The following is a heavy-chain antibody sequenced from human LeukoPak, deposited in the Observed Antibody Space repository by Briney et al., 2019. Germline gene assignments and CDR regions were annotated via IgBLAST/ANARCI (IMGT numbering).Heavy chain of an antibody. CDR1: GFIFNTYG. CDR2: IWYDGSNK. Sequence: GTSLRLSCAASGFIFNTYGVHWVRQAPGKGLEWVAVIWYDGSNKYYADSVKGRFTISRDNSKNTLYLQMNSLRAEDTAVYYCARGDYGDYSSPDYWGQGTLVTVSS. V-gene: IGHV3-33*08. D-gene: IGHD4-17*01. J-gene: IGHJ4*02. CDR3: ARGDYGDYSSPDY.